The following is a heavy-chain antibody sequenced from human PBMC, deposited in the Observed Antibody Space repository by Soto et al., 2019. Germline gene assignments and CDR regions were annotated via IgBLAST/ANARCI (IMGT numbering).Heavy chain of an antibody. CDR2: INAGNGNT. V-gene: IGHV1-3*01. D-gene: IGHD6-13*01. Sequence: GASVKVSCKASGYTFTSYAMHWVRQAPGQRLEWMGWINAGNGNTKYSQKFQGRVTITRDTSASTAYMELSSLRSEDTAVYYCARVGQQLVTGDFDYRGQGTLVTVSS. CDR3: ARVGQQLVTGDFDY. J-gene: IGHJ4*02. CDR1: GYTFTSYA.